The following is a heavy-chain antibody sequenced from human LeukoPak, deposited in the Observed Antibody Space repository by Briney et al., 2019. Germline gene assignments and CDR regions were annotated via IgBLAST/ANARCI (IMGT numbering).Heavy chain of an antibody. CDR2: INHSGST. D-gene: IGHD3-3*01. Sequence: SETLSLTCAVYGGSFSGYYWSWIRQPPGKGLEWIGEINHSGSTNFNPSLKSRVTISVDTSKNQFSLKLSSVTAADTAVYYCARGVDFWSGYPYYYYYYYMDVWGKGTTVTDSS. CDR1: GGSFSGYY. CDR3: ARGVDFWSGYPYYYYYYYMDV. V-gene: IGHV4-34*01. J-gene: IGHJ6*03.